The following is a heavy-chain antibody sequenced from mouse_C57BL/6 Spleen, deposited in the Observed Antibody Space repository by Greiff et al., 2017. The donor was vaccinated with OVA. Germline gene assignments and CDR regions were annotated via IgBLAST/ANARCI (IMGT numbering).Heavy chain of an antibody. CDR1: GFTFSSYT. CDR2: ISGGGGNT. D-gene: IGHD3-3*01. Sequence: DVKLEESGGGLVKPGGSLKLSCAASGFTFSSYTMSWVRQTPEKRLEWVATISGGGGNTYYPDSVKGRFTISRDNAKNTLYLQMSSLRSEDTALYYCARHRGNYLDYWGQGTTLTVSS. V-gene: IGHV5-9*01. CDR3: ARHRGNYLDY. J-gene: IGHJ2*01.